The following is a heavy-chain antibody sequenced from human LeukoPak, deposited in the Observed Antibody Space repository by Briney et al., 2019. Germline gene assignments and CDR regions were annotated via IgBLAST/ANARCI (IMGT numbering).Heavy chain of an antibody. CDR2: ISGSGGST. CDR1: GFTFSSYA. V-gene: IGHV3-23*01. CDR3: AKDQEGYCSGGSCYLGY. J-gene: IGHJ4*02. Sequence: GGSLRLSCAASGFTFSSYAMSWVRQAPGKGLEWVSAISGSGGSTYYADSVKGRFTISRDNSKNTLYLQMNSLRAEDTAVYYCAKDQEGYCSGGSCYLGYWGQGTLFTVSS. D-gene: IGHD2-15*01.